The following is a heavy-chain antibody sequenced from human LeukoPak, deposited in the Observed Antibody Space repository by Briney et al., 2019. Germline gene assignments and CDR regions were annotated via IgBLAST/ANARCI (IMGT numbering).Heavy chain of an antibody. CDR2: IYYTGSA. Sequence: SETLSLTCGVSGGSIRDYYWSWIRQPPGKGLEWIAYIYYTGSANYSPSFQGRLNISVDASKNQFSLKLFSVTAADTAVYYCARLKLHYDVYFPYFYYYYMDVWGKGTTVTVSS. CDR1: GGSIRDYY. J-gene: IGHJ6*03. V-gene: IGHV4-59*08. CDR3: ARLKLHYDVYFPYFYYYYMDV. D-gene: IGHD4-17*01.